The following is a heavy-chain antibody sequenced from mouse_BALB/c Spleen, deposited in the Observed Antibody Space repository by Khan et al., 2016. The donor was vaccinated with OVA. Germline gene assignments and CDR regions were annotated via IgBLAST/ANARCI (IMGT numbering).Heavy chain of an antibody. J-gene: IGHJ1*01. Sequence: EVQLQESGPGLVKPSQSLSLTCTVSGYSITSDYAWNWIRQFPGNKLEWMAYISYSGSTRSNPSLNSRISITRDTSKNQFFLQLNSVTTEDTATYYAARRYYYGQWYVDVWGAGTTVTVSS. CDR3: ARRYYYGQWYVDV. CDR2: ISYSGST. V-gene: IGHV3-2*02. CDR1: GYSITSDYA. D-gene: IGHD1-1*01.